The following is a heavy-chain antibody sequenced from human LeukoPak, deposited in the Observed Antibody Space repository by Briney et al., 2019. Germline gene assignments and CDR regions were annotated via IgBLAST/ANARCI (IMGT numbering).Heavy chain of an antibody. V-gene: IGHV1-2*02. D-gene: IGHD2-15*01. CDR3: ARTDIVVVVAPNWFDP. J-gene: IGHJ5*02. CDR1: GYTFTGYY. CDR2: INPNSGGT. Sequence: AASVKVSCTASGYTFTGYYMHWVRQAPGQGLEWMGWINPNSGGTNYAQKFQGRVTMTRDTSISTAYMELSRLRSDDTAVYYCARTDIVVVVAPNWFDPWGQGTLVTVSS.